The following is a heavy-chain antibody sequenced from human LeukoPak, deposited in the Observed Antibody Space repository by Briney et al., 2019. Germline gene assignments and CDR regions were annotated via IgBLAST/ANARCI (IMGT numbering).Heavy chain of an antibody. D-gene: IGHD3/OR15-3a*01. V-gene: IGHV3-53*01. CDR2: VYATWGT. J-gene: IGHJ4*02. CDR3: AKYDLLTGYLRGGHDY. CDR1: GLSVSANY. Sequence: GGSLRLSCAVSGLSVSANYMTWLRQSPGKGLEWVATVYATWGTYYADSVKGRFSITRDSSKNMVYLQMNTLTAEDTAVYYCAKYDLLTGYLRGGHDYWGQGTLVTVSS.